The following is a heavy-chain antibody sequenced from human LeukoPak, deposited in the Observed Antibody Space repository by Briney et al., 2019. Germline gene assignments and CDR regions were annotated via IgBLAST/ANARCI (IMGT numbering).Heavy chain of an antibody. V-gene: IGHV3-23*01. J-gene: IGHJ4*02. CDR1: GFSFNNYA. Sequence: GGSLRLSCAASGFSFNNYAISWVRQAPGKGLEWVSSITISGTSTHYADSVKGRFTISRDNSKNTLYLQMNSLRAEDTAIYYCAKVWAYSGGHYYSDYWGQGTLVTISS. CDR3: AKVWAYSGGHYYSDY. CDR2: ITISGTST. D-gene: IGHD2-21*01.